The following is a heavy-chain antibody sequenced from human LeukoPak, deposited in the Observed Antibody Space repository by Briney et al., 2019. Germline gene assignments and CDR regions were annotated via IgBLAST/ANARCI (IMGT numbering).Heavy chain of an antibody. V-gene: IGHV4-59*12. J-gene: IGHJ4*02. CDR2: IYYSGST. D-gene: IGHD3-10*01. Sequence: KPSETLSLTCTVSGGSISSYYWSWIRQPPGKGLEWIGDIYYSGSTNYNPSLKSRVTISADTSKNQYSLKLSSVTAADTAVYYCAREYYGSGSYVIDYWGQGTLVTASS. CDR1: GGSISSYY. CDR3: AREYYGSGSYVIDY.